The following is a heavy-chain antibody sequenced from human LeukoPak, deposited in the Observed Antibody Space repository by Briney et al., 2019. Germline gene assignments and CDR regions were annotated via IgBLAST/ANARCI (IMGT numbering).Heavy chain of an antibody. CDR2: ITGSGGST. CDR3: AKDPNGDYIGTFDI. J-gene: IGHJ3*02. D-gene: IGHD4-17*01. CDR1: GITFSNYA. V-gene: IGHV3-23*01. Sequence: GGSLRLSCAVFGITFSNYAMSWVRQAPGKGLEWVSSITGSGGSTQYADSVQGRFTISRDNSKNTLYLQMNSLRAEDTAVYYCAKDPNGDYIGTFDIWGQGTMVTVSS.